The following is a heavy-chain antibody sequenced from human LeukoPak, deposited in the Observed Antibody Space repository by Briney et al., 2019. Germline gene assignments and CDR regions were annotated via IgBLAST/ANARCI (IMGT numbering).Heavy chain of an antibody. V-gene: IGHV3-33*01. D-gene: IGHD2-15*01. CDR3: AREADCSGGNCYRGAFDI. CDR2: IWYDGSNE. J-gene: IGHJ3*02. Sequence: GGSLRLSCAASGFTFSNYAMHWVRQAPGEGLEWVAVIWYDGSNEYYANSVEGRFTISRDNSKNTLYLQMNSLRAEDTAVYYCAREADCSGGNCYRGAFDIWGQGTMITVSS. CDR1: GFTFSNYA.